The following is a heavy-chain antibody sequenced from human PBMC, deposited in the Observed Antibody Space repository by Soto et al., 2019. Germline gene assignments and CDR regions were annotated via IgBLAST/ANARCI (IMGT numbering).Heavy chain of an antibody. J-gene: IGHJ4*02. D-gene: IGHD2-2*01. CDR2: ISYDGSNK. CDR3: ARDRPYCSSTSCYDALDY. CDR1: GFTFSSYA. V-gene: IGHV3-30-3*01. Sequence: GGSLRLSCAASGFTFSSYAMHWVRQAPGKGLEWVAVISYDGSNKYYADSVKGRFTISRDNSKNTLYLQMNSLRAEDTAVYYCARDRPYCSSTSCYDALDYWGQGTLVTVSS.